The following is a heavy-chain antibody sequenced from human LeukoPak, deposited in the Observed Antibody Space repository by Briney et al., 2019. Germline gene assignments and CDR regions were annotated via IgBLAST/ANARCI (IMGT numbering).Heavy chain of an antibody. J-gene: IGHJ4*02. V-gene: IGHV4-59*01. CDR2: IYYSGST. D-gene: IGHD3-3*01. CDR1: GGSISSYY. Sequence: SETLSLTCTVSGGSISSYYWSWIRQPPGKGLEWIGYIYYSGSTNYNPSLKSRVTISVDTSKNQFSLKPSSVTAADTAVYYCARAGPQYYDFWSGYYSFDYWGQGTLVTVSS. CDR3: ARAGPQYYDFWSGYYSFDY.